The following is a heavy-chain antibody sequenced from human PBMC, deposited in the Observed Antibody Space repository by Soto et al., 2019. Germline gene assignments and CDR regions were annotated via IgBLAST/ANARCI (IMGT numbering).Heavy chain of an antibody. D-gene: IGHD3-10*01. J-gene: IGHJ4*02. Sequence: GGSLRLSCAASGFTFSSYAMSWVRQAPGKGLEWVSAISGSGGSTYYADSVKGRFTISRDNSKNTLYLQMNSLRAEDTAVYYCATWFGESYYFDYWGQGTLVTVSS. CDR1: GFTFSSYA. CDR2: ISGSGGST. CDR3: ATWFGESYYFDY. V-gene: IGHV3-23*01.